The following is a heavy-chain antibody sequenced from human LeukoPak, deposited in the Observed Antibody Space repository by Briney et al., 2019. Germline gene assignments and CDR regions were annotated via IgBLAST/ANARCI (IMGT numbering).Heavy chain of an antibody. Sequence: PSETLSLTCTVSGGSISSYYWSWIRQPPGKGLEWIGYIYYSGITNYNPSLKSRVTISLDTSKNHFSLKLTSVTAADTAVYYRARRGSSGWYADFDYWGHGTLVTVSS. CDR2: IYYSGIT. J-gene: IGHJ4*01. D-gene: IGHD6-19*01. CDR1: GGSISSYY. CDR3: ARRGSSGWYADFDY. V-gene: IGHV4-59*08.